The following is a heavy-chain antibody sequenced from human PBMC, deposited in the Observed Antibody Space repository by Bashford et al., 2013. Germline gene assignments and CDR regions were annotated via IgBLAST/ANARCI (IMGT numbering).Heavy chain of an antibody. CDR1: GFTFNLYA. V-gene: IGHV3-21*04. D-gene: IGHD1-26*01. CDR3: AREYSGRYSSLDY. J-gene: IGHJ4*02. CDR2: ISGNTTYV. Sequence: GGSLRLSCAASGFTFNLYAMNWVRQAPGKGLQWVSSISGNTTYVDYADSVKGRFTLSRDNAKNSLYLQMNSLRAEDTAVYYCAREYSGRYSSLDYWGQGTLVTVSS.